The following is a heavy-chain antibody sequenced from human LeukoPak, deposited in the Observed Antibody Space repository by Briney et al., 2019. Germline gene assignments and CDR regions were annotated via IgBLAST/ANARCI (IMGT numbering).Heavy chain of an antibody. V-gene: IGHV1-69*05. CDR3: ARVPKPIAAAGRGYFDY. CDR1: GGTFSSYA. CDR2: IIPIFGTA. Sequence: SVKVSCKASGGTFSSYAISWVRQAPGQGLEWMGGIIPIFGTANYAQKFQGRVTITTDESTSTAYMELSSLRSDDTAVYYCARVPKPIAAAGRGYFDYWGQGTLVTVSS. J-gene: IGHJ4*02. D-gene: IGHD6-13*01.